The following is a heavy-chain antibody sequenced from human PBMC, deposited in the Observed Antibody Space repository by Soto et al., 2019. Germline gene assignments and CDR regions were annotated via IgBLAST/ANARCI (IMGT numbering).Heavy chain of an antibody. CDR1: GGSISSKRFY. CDR3: ATGGGIAVAGV. J-gene: IGHJ4*02. Sequence: QLQLQQSGPGLVKPSETLSLNCTVSGGSISSKRFYWGWIRQPPGKGLEWIASVSYSGTTYYNPSLKTPVTISVDTSKTHLFLKMSSVTAPDTAVYYCATGGGIAVAGVWGQGTLVTVSS. D-gene: IGHD6-19*01. CDR2: VSYSGTT. V-gene: IGHV4-39*02.